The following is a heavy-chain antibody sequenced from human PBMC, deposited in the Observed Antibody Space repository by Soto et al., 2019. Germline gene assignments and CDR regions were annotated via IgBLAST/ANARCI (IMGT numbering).Heavy chain of an antibody. Sequence: XETLSLTCTVSGGSMSSYYWSWIRQPAGKGLEWIGRIYTSGSTNYNPSLKSRVTMSVDTSKNQFSLKLSSVTAADTAVYYCARGRGYYDSSWVYYYGMDVWGQGPTVTVSS. CDR3: ARGRGYYDSSWVYYYGMDV. CDR2: IYTSGST. V-gene: IGHV4-4*07. J-gene: IGHJ6*02. CDR1: GGSMSSYY. D-gene: IGHD3-22*01.